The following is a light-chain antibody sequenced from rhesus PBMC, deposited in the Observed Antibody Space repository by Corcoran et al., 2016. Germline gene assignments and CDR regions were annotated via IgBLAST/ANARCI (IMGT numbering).Light chain of an antibody. CDR2: GAS. J-gene: IGKJ2*01. CDR1: QSVSSY. V-gene: IGKV3-10*01. Sequence: QVILTQSPATLSLSPGERATLSCRARQSVSSYLAWYQQKPGQAPRLLIYGASSRATGIPDRFSGSGSGTDFTLPIRSLEPEDVGVYHCYQHSSGYSFGQGTKVEIK. CDR3: YQHSSGYS.